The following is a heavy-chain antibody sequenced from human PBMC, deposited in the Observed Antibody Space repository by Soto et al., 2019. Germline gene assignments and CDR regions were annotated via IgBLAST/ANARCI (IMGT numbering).Heavy chain of an antibody. CDR2: IWYDGSNT. CDR3: ARDIGDHTSRWTDAFDI. V-gene: IGHV3-33*01. D-gene: IGHD6-13*01. J-gene: IGHJ3*02. Sequence: AGGSLRLSCAASGFTFSNYGMHWVRQAPGKGLEWVAVIWYDGSNTYFADSVEGRFTISKDNSKNTLFLQMNSLRAEDTAVYYCARDIGDHTSRWTDAFDIWGQGTMVTVSS. CDR1: GFTFSNYG.